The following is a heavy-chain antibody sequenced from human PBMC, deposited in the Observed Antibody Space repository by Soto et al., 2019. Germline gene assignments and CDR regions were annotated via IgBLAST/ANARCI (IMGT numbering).Heavy chain of an antibody. Sequence: QVQLQESGPRLVKPSETLSLTCIVSGGSISSYYWSRIRQPPGKGLEWIGYIYYSGSTNYNPSLKSRVTISVDTSKNQFSLKLSSVTAADTAVYYCARAVLPATAPFDYWGQGTLVTVSS. CDR1: GGSISSYY. J-gene: IGHJ4*02. CDR2: IYYSGST. CDR3: ARAVLPATAPFDY. D-gene: IGHD2-2*01. V-gene: IGHV4-59*01.